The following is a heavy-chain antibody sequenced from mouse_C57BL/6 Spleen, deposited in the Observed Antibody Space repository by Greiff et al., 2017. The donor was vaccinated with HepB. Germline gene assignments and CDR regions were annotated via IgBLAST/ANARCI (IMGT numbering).Heavy chain of an antibody. CDR3: ARSFHDGYGDY. CDR2: IDPNSGGT. V-gene: IGHV1-72*01. D-gene: IGHD2-3*01. J-gene: IGHJ2*01. Sequence: QVQLQQPGAELVKPGASVKLSCKASGYNFTSYWMHWVKQRPGRGLEWIGRIDPNSGGTKYNEKFKSKATLTVDKPSSTAYMQLSSLTSEDSAVYYCARSFHDGYGDYWGQGPTLTVSS. CDR1: GYNFTSYW.